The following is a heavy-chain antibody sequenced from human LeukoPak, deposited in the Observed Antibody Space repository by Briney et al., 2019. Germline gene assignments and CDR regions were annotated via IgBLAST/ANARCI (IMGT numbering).Heavy chain of an antibody. J-gene: IGHJ4*02. CDR3: AKDYCRDGNCPFPFLDS. Sequence: PGGSLRLSCAVSGFTLTNHGVSWVRQAPGKVLEWVSIMTGTGGRYYGDSVKGRFILSRDNSKNTVYMQMSSLRAEDTATYYCAKDYCRDGNCPFPFLDSWGQGTLVTVSS. CDR2: MTGTGGR. D-gene: IGHD2-15*01. CDR1: GFTLTNHG. V-gene: IGHV3-23*01.